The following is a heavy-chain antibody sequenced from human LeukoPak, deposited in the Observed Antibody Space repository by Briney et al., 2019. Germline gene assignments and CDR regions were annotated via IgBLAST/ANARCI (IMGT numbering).Heavy chain of an antibody. Sequence: GGSLRLSCAASGFTLSTYWMHWVRQAPGKGLVWVSRINSDGSTITYGDSVKGRFTISRDNAKNTLYLQMNSLRAEDTAVYYCARAISHTLDVWGQGTTVTVSS. D-gene: IGHD2-21*01. CDR3: ARAISHTLDV. CDR1: GFTLSTYW. V-gene: IGHV3-74*01. J-gene: IGHJ6*02. CDR2: INSDGSTI.